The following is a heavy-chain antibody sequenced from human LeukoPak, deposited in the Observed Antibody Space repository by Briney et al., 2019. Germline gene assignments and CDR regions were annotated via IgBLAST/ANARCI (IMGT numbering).Heavy chain of an antibody. CDR3: TTVGYGSFDY. Sequence: GGSLRLSCAASGSTFSDAWMRWVRNAWMSWVRQAPGRGLEWVGRIKSKGDGGTTDYAAPVKGRFTISRDDSKNTLYLQMNSLNTEDTAVYYCTTVGYGSFDYWGQGTLVTVSS. CDR1: GSTFSDAWMRWVRNAW. CDR2: IKSKGDGGTT. V-gene: IGHV3-15*01. D-gene: IGHD3-10*01. J-gene: IGHJ4*02.